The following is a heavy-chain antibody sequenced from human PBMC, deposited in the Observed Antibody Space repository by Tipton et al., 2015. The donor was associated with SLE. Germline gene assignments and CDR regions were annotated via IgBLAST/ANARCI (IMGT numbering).Heavy chain of an antibody. CDR3: ATSGMARGSFDY. Sequence: TLSLTCIVSGDSISSSAYYWGWIRQPPGKGLEWIGSLYNSGTYYNPSLKSRVSISGDTSKNQFALRLSSVTAADTAVYYCATSGMARGSFDYWGQGTLVTVSS. CDR2: LYNSGT. D-gene: IGHD3-10*01. CDR1: GDSISSSAYY. J-gene: IGHJ4*02. V-gene: IGHV4-39*01.